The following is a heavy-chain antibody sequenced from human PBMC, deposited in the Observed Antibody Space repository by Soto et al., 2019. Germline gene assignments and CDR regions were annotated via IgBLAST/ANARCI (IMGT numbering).Heavy chain of an antibody. CDR3: AKGSLSGSHDRHYYYYGMDV. CDR1: GFTFSSYG. D-gene: IGHD1-26*01. J-gene: IGHJ6*02. CDR2: ISYDGSNK. V-gene: IGHV3-30*18. Sequence: QVQLVESGGGVVQPGRSLRLSCAASGFTFSSYGMHWVRQAPGKGLEWVAVISYDGSNKYYADSVKGRFTISRDNSKKTLYLQMNSLRAEDTAVYYCAKGSLSGSHDRHYYYYGMDVWGQGTTVTVSS.